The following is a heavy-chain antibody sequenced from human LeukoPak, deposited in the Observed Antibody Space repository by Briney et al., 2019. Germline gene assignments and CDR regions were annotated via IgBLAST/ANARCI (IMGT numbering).Heavy chain of an antibody. Sequence: GGFLRLSCAVSGFTFSRYWMNWVRQAPGKGLEWLANINEDGSEKHYVDSVEGRFTVSRDNGENSVFLQMNSLKVEDAAVYYCARGLRTAAGLDYWGQGTLVIASS. CDR2: INEDGSEK. J-gene: IGHJ4*02. CDR3: ARGLRTAAGLDY. D-gene: IGHD6-13*01. CDR1: GFTFSRYW. V-gene: IGHV3-7*04.